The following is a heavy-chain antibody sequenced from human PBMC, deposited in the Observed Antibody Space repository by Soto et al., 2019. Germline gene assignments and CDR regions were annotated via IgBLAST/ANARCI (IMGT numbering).Heavy chain of an antibody. J-gene: IGHJ4*02. Sequence: SVKVSCKASGGTFSSYAISWVRQAPGQGLEWMGGIIPIFGTANYAQKFQGRVTITADKSTSTAYMELSSLRSEDTAVYYCARRGGGYSYGSFDYWGQGTLVTVS. CDR3: ARRGGGYSYGSFDY. V-gene: IGHV1-69*06. CDR1: GGTFSSYA. CDR2: IIPIFGTA. D-gene: IGHD5-18*01.